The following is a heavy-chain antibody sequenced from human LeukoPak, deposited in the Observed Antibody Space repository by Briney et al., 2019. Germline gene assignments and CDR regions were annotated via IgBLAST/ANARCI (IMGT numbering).Heavy chain of an antibody. CDR2: ISAYNGNT. CDR3: ARDYSTMGWGGNWFDP. Sequence: ASVKVSCMASGYTFTSYGISWVRQAPGQGLEWMGWISAYNGNTNYAQKLQGRVTMTTDTSTSTAYMEVRSLRSDDTAVYYCARDYSTMGWGGNWFDPWGQGTLVTVSS. CDR1: GYTFTSYG. D-gene: IGHD3-10*01. J-gene: IGHJ5*02. V-gene: IGHV1-18*01.